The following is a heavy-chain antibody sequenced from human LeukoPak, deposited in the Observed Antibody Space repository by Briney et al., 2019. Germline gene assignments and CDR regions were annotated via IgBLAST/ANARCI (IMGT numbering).Heavy chain of an antibody. CDR3: AKDKGPASPAADYYYYGMDV. CDR2: ISYDGSNK. J-gene: IGHJ6*02. D-gene: IGHD6-13*01. CDR1: GFTVSKYG. Sequence: GGSLRLSCAASGFTVSKYGMDWVRQAPGKGLEWVAVISYDGSNKYYADSVKGRFTISRDNSKNTLYLQMNSLRAEDTAGYYCAKDKGPASPAADYYYYGMDVWGQGTTVTVSS. V-gene: IGHV3-30*18.